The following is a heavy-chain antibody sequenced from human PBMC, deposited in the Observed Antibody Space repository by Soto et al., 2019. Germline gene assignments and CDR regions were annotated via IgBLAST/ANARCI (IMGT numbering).Heavy chain of an antibody. D-gene: IGHD6-25*01. CDR1: GFTFSDYY. CDR2: ISSISSYT. V-gene: IGHV3-11*06. Sequence: GGSLRLSCAASGFTFSDYYMSWIRQAPGKGLEWVSYISSISSYTNYADSVKGRFTISRDNAKNSLYLQMNSLRAEDTAVYYCASDVYSGGLDYWGQGTLVTVSS. J-gene: IGHJ4*02. CDR3: ASDVYSGGLDY.